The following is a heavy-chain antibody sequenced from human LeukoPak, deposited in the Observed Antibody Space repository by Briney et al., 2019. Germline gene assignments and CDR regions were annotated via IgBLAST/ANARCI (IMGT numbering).Heavy chain of an antibody. J-gene: IGHJ4*02. D-gene: IGHD6-13*01. CDR3: ARGGSSSWRPFDF. CDR2: IFHRGST. V-gene: IGHV4-4*02. Sequence: PSETLSLTCAVSGDSISSSNWWNWVRQPPGKGLEWIGEIFHRGSTNYNPSLKSRVTISVDKSKTRFSLRLSSVTAADTAVYYCARGGSSSWRPFDFWGQGTLVTVSS. CDR1: GDSISSSNW.